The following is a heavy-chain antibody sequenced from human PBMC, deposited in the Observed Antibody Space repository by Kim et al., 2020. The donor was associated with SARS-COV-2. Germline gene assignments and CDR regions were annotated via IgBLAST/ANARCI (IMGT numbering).Heavy chain of an antibody. V-gene: IGHV1-69*13. J-gene: IGHJ4*02. Sequence: SVKVSCKASTDTFNFYAVSWVRQAPGQGLEWMGGVFPVFGTTNYAQKFQGRLTITVDESTNTDYMELSSLSSEDTAIYYCARGLRYSNGWPFDFWGQGT. D-gene: IGHD5-18*01. CDR2: VFPVFGTT. CDR1: TDTFNFYA. CDR3: ARGLRYSNGWPFDF.